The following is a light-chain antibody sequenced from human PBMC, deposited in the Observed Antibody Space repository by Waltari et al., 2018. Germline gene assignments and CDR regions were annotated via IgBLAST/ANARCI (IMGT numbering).Light chain of an antibody. V-gene: IGLV2-14*03. CDR3: SSYTGSSTLVV. Sequence: QSALTQPASVSGSPGQSITISCTGTSSDVGGYNYVSWYQQHPGKAPKLMIYDVSDRPSWVSSRFSGSKYGNTASLIISRLQAEDEADYYCSSYTGSSTLVVFGGGTKLTVL. J-gene: IGLJ2*01. CDR1: SSDVGGYNY. CDR2: DVS.